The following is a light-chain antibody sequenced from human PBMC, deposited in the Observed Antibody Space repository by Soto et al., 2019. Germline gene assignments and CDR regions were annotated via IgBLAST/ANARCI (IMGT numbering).Light chain of an antibody. J-gene: IGKJ4*01. V-gene: IGKV1-12*01. CDR2: ATS. CDR3: QQADISQLT. CDR1: HPLGAW. Sequence: DIQMTQFPSSVALSVGARVTITCWSSHPLGAWLAWYQQKPGKAHKLLIYATSSLETGVPSRFSGSGSGTQCTLTISSLQPEDFATYYCQQADISQLTFGGGTRLAI.